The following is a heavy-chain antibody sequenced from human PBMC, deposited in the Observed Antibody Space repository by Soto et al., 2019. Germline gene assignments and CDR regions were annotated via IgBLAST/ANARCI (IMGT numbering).Heavy chain of an antibody. CDR3: ARFGAAAAHDDN. J-gene: IGHJ4*01. V-gene: IGHV1-24*01. D-gene: IGHD6-13*01. Sequence: ASVKVSCKVSGYTLTELSMHWVRQAPGKGLEWMGGFDPEDGETTYAQKFQGRVTMTGDKSKDTAYMELSSLRSDDTAVYYCARFGAAAAHDDNWGRGVLVTVSS. CDR1: GYTLTELS. CDR2: FDPEDGET.